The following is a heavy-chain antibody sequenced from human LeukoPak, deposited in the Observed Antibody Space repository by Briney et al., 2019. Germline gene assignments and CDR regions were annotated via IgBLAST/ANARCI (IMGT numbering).Heavy chain of an antibody. CDR3: IRDLFDDYSLDY. V-gene: IGHV3-21*01. CDR2: INSDSSLM. Sequence: GGSLRLSCAASGFTFSSYSMNWVRQAPGKGLEWVSSINSDSSLMYYAESVKGRFTISRDNARNSLYLQMNSLRAEDAAVYYCIRDLFDDYSLDYWGQGALVTVSS. J-gene: IGHJ4*02. CDR1: GFTFSSYS. D-gene: IGHD3-16*01.